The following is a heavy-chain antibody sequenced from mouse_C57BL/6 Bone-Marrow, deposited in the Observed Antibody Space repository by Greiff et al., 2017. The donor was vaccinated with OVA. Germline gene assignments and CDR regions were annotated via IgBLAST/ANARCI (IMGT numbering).Heavy chain of an antibody. CDR3: ARDYYGSSYFYYAMDY. V-gene: IGHV5-4*01. CDR1: GFTFSSYA. D-gene: IGHD1-1*01. Sequence: EVNLVESGGGLVKPGGSLKLSCAASGFTFSSYAMSWVRQTPEKRLEWVATISDGGSYTYYPDNVKGRFTISRDNAKNNLYLQMSHLKSEDTAMYYCARDYYGSSYFYYAMDYWGQGTSVTVSS. CDR2: ISDGGSYT. J-gene: IGHJ4*01.